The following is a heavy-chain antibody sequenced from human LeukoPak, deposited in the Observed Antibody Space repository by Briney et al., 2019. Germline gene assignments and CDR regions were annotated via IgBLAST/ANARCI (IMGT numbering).Heavy chain of an antibody. V-gene: IGHV1-2*02. Sequence: ASMKVSCKASGYTFTGYYMHWVRLAPGQGLEWMGWINPNSGGTNYAQKFQGRVTMTRDTSISTAYMELSRLRSDDTAVYYCARDGARYDILTGYGFDYWGQGTLVTVSS. CDR1: GYTFTGYY. CDR3: ARDGARYDILTGYGFDY. J-gene: IGHJ4*02. D-gene: IGHD3-9*01. CDR2: INPNSGGT.